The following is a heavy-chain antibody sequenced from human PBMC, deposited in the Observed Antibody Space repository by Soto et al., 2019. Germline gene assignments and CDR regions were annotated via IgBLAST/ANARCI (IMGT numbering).Heavy chain of an antibody. Sequence: SETLSLTCAVSGYSISSGYYWGWIRQPPGKGLEWIGSIYHSGSTYYNPSLKSRVTISVDTSKNQFSLKLSSVTAADTAVDYCARPAGYDFWSGYQSEFDYWGQGTLVTVSS. J-gene: IGHJ4*02. CDR3: ARPAGYDFWSGYQSEFDY. CDR1: GYSISSGYY. CDR2: IYHSGST. V-gene: IGHV4-38-2*01. D-gene: IGHD3-3*01.